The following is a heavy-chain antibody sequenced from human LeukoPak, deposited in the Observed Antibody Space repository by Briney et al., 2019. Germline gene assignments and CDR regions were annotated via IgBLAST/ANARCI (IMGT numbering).Heavy chain of an antibody. CDR2: ISAYNGNT. V-gene: IGHV1-18*01. J-gene: IGHJ4*02. D-gene: IGHD3-22*01. CDR1: GYTFTSYG. CDR3: ARDAGRVVVDEDY. Sequence: ASVKASCKTSGYTFTSYGTSWVQQAPGQGLEWMGWISAYNGNTNYAQKLQGRVTMTTDTSTSTAYMELRSLRSDDTAVYYCARDAGRVVVDEDYWGQGTLVTVSS.